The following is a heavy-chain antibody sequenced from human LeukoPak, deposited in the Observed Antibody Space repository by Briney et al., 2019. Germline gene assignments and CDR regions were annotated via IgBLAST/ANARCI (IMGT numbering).Heavy chain of an antibody. CDR2: IIPIFGTA. Sequence: SVKVSCKASGGTFSSYAISWVRQAPGQGLEWMGGIIPIFGTANYAQRFQGRVTITADESTSTAYMELSSLRSEDTAVYYCARDPTDYYDSSGYYPWGQGTLVTVSS. V-gene: IGHV1-69*13. J-gene: IGHJ5*02. CDR1: GGTFSSYA. D-gene: IGHD3-22*01. CDR3: ARDPTDYYDSSGYYP.